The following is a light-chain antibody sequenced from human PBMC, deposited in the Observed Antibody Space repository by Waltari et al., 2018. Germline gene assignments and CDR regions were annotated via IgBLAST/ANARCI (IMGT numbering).Light chain of an antibody. Sequence: IVLTQSPGTLSLSPGERVTLSCRASQSVNTYLAWYQQKPGQAPRLLIYGAYTRAAGIPDRFSGSGSGTDFSLTISRLEAEDFAVYYCQHHVRLPATFGQGTKVEIK. V-gene: IGKV3-20*01. CDR1: QSVNTY. CDR2: GAY. CDR3: QHHVRLPAT. J-gene: IGKJ1*01.